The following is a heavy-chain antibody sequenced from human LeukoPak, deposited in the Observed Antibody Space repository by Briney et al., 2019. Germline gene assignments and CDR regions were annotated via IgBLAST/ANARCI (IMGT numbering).Heavy chain of an antibody. Sequence: PSETLSLTCTVSGGSISSSSYYWGWIRQPPGKGLEWIGSIYYSGSTYYNPSLKSRVTISVDTSKNQFSLKLSSVTAADTAVYYCARDPNRLDAFDVWGQGTMVTVSS. D-gene: IGHD1/OR15-1a*01. CDR1: GGSISSSSYY. V-gene: IGHV4-39*02. J-gene: IGHJ3*01. CDR2: IYYSGST. CDR3: ARDPNRLDAFDV.